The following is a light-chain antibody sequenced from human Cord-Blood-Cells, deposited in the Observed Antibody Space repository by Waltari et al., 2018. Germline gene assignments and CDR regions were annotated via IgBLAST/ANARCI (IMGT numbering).Light chain of an antibody. CDR1: SSDVGSYHL. J-gene: IGLJ3*02. V-gene: IGLV2-23*01. CDR2: EGS. CDR3: CSYAGSSTLV. Sequence: QSALTQPASVPGSPGQSITISCTGTSSDVGSYHLVLWYQQHPGKAPKLMIYEGSKRPSGVSNRFSGSKSGNTASLTISGLQAEDEADYYCCSYAGSSTLVFGGGTKLTVL.